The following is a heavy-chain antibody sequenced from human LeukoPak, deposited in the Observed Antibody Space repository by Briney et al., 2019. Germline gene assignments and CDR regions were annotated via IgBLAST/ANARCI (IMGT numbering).Heavy chain of an antibody. V-gene: IGHV4-61*01. D-gene: IGHD3-10*01. CDR1: GGSISSSSYY. J-gene: IGHJ4*02. Sequence: SETLSLTCTVSGGSISSSSYYWSWIRQPPGKGLEWIGYIYYSGSTNYNPSLKSRVTISVDTSKNQFSLKLSSVTAADTAVYYCARGRGVTYYWGQGTLVTVSS. CDR2: IYYSGST. CDR3: ARGRGVTYY.